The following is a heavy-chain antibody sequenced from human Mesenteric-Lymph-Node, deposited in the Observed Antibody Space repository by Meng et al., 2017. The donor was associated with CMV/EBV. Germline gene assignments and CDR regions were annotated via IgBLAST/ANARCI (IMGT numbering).Heavy chain of an antibody. CDR2: IYWNDDK. CDR3: AHRTFVTSVDY. J-gene: IGHJ4*02. Sequence: CTVSGFSFSTSGVVVGWVRQPPGKALEWLGFIYWNDDKRYSPSLRSRLTITSDTSKNQVILIMTNMDPVDTATYYCAHRTFVTSVDYWGQGTLVTVSS. V-gene: IGHV2-5*01. CDR1: GFSFSTSGVV. D-gene: IGHD4-11*01.